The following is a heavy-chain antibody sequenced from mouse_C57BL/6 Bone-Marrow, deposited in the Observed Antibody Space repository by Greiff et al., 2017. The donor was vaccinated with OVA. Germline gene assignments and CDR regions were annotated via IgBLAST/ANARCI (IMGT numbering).Heavy chain of an antibody. J-gene: IGHJ2*01. CDR3: ARSRDYDYDPFDY. Sequence: QVQLQQPGAELVMPGASVKLSCKASGYTFTSYWMHWVKQRPGQGLEWIGEIDPSDSYTNYNQKFKGKSTLTVDKSSSTAYMQLSSLTSEDSAVYYCARSRDYDYDPFDYWGQGTTLTVSS. CDR1: GYTFTSYW. CDR2: IDPSDSYT. V-gene: IGHV1-69*01. D-gene: IGHD2-4*01.